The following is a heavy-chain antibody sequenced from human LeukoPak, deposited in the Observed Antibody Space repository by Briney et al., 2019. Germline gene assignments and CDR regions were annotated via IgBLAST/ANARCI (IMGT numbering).Heavy chain of an antibody. Sequence: GASLQISCKGSGYSFTTHWIGWVRQLPGKGLEWMGLIFPGDSESIYSPSFQGQVTISADKSINTAYLRWSSLKASDTAMYYCATSESQTRFDYWGQGTLVTVSS. CDR2: IFPGDSES. J-gene: IGHJ4*02. CDR1: GYSFTTHW. D-gene: IGHD1/OR15-1a*01. CDR3: ATSESQTRFDY. V-gene: IGHV5-51*01.